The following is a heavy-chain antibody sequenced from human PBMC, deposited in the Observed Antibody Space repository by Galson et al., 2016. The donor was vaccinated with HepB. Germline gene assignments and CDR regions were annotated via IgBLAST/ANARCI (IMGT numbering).Heavy chain of an antibody. Sequence: CAISGDSVSSNSVAWNWIRQSPSRGLEWLGRTYYRSKWYNDYAVSVKSRITINPDTSKNQFSLQLNSVTPEDTAVYYCARDWGSNRHFAFDIWGQGTMCTVSS. CDR3: ARDWGSNRHFAFDI. CDR2: TYYRSKWYN. D-gene: IGHD3-16*01. J-gene: IGHJ3*02. CDR1: GDSVSSNSVA. V-gene: IGHV6-1*01.